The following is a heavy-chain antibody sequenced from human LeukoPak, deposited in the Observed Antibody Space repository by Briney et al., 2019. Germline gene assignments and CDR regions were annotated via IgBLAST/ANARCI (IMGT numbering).Heavy chain of an antibody. CDR1: GYIFNNYA. V-gene: IGHV3-23*01. CDR2: ISGSGST. CDR3: VKGGQDCSPTTCYYD. Sequence: GSLRLSCVASGYIFNNYAVSWARQAPGKGLEWVSAISGSGSTYYADSVKGRFTISRDNSKNTGYLQMNSLRAEDTAVYYCVKGGQDCSPTTCYYDWGQGTLVTVSS. D-gene: IGHD2-2*01. J-gene: IGHJ4*02.